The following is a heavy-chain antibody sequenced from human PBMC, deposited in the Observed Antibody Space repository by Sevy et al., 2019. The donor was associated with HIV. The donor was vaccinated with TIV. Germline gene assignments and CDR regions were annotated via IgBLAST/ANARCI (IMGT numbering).Heavy chain of an antibody. J-gene: IGHJ6*02. V-gene: IGHV7-4-1*02. CDR1: GYTFTSYA. CDR3: AMVVAATYYYDSSGTPDYYYYYGMDV. Sequence: ASVKVSCKASGYTFTSYAMNWVRQAPGQGLEWMGWINTNTGNPTYAQGFPGRFVFSLDTSVSTAYLQISSLKAEDTAVYYCAMVVAATYYYDSSGTPDYYYYYGMDVWGQGTTVTVSS. CDR2: INTNTGNP. D-gene: IGHD3-22*01.